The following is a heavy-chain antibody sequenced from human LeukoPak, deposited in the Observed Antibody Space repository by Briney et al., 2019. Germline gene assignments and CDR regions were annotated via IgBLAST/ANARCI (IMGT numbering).Heavy chain of an antibody. CDR3: GRGDDIPAFDI. CDR2: ISGSGGST. V-gene: IGHV3-23*01. J-gene: IGHJ3*02. Sequence: PGGSLRLSCAASGFTFSNYAMSWVPQAPGRGLEWVSTISGSGGSTSYADSVKGRFTISRANCNNTLYLQMNSLRAEDTAVYYCGRGDDIPAFDIWGRGTMVTVSS. CDR1: GFTFSNYA. D-gene: IGHD2-8*01.